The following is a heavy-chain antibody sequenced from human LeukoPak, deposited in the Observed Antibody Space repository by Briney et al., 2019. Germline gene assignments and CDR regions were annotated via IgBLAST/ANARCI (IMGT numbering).Heavy chain of an antibody. D-gene: IGHD6-6*01. V-gene: IGHV1-2*02. J-gene: IGHJ5*02. Sequence: ASVKVSCKASGYTFTGYYMHWVRQAPGQGLEWMGWINPNSGGTNYAQKFQGRVTMTRDTTISIAYMELSRLGSDDTAVYFWARAEYSSSSGSWFDPWGQGTLVTVSS. CDR3: ARAEYSSSSGSWFDP. CDR1: GYTFTGYY. CDR2: INPNSGGT.